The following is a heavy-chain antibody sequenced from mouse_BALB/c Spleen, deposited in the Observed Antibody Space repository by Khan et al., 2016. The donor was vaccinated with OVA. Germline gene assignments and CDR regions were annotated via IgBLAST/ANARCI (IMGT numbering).Heavy chain of an antibody. J-gene: IGHJ2*01. V-gene: IGHV1-4*01. CDR1: GYTFTSY. Sequence: QVQLQQSGAELAKPGASVKMSCKASGYTFTSYLHWIKQRPGQGLEWIGYINPTSGYTDYNQKFKDKATLTADKSSSTAYMQLSSLTSDDSAVYYCARDRIDYWGQGTALTVSS. CDR3: ARDRIDY. CDR2: INPTSGYT.